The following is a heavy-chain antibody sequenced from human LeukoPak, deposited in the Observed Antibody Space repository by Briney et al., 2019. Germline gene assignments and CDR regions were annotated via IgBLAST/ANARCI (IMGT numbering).Heavy chain of an antibody. J-gene: IGHJ4*02. CDR2: ISYDGSNK. V-gene: IGHV3-30*18. Sequence: TGGSLRLSCAASGFTFSSYGMHWVRQAPGKGLEWVAVISYDGSNKYYADSVKGRFTISRDNSKNTLYLQMNSLRAEDTAVYYCAKDLSNGWELLNFDYWGQGTLVTVSS. CDR3: AKDLSNGWELLNFDY. D-gene: IGHD1-26*01. CDR1: GFTFSSYG.